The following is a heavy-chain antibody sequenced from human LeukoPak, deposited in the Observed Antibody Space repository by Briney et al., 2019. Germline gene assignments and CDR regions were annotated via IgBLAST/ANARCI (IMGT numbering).Heavy chain of an antibody. CDR1: EFTFSSYS. CDR2: ISSSSSYI. D-gene: IGHD3-3*01. Sequence: GGSLRLSCATSEFTFSSYSMKWVRQAPGKGLEWVSSISSSSSYIYYADSVKGRFTISRDNAKNSLYLQMNSLRAEDTAVYYCARSRITIFGVVIAPMDVWGQGTTVTVSS. J-gene: IGHJ6*02. V-gene: IGHV3-21*01. CDR3: ARSRITIFGVVIAPMDV.